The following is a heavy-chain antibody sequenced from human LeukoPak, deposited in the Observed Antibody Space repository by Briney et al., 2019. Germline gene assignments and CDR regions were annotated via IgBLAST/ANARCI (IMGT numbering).Heavy chain of an antibody. J-gene: IGHJ5*02. CDR3: GRDQFRGTGTTSWFDP. V-gene: IGHV6-1*01. CDR1: GDSASSNSAA. D-gene: IGHD1-7*01. CDR2: TYYRSKWYN. Sequence: SQTLSLTCAISGDSASSNSAAWNWIRQSPSRGLEWLGSTYYRSKWYNDYAVSAKSRITINPDTSKNQFSLQLNSVTPEDTAVYYCGRDQFRGTGTTSWFDPWGQGTLVTVSS.